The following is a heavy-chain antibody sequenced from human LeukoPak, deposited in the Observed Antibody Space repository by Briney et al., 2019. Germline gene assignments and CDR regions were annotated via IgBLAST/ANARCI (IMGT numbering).Heavy chain of an antibody. CDR1: GFTFSSYG. D-gene: IGHD3-22*01. Sequence: GGFLRLSCAASGFTFSSYGMHWVRQAPGKGLEWVAFIRYDGSNKYYADSVKGRFIISRDNSKTTLYLQMNSLRAEDTAVYYCAKDPRQPRGLWRDSSGYPNYYFDYWGQGTLVTVSS. J-gene: IGHJ4*02. CDR2: IRYDGSNK. CDR3: AKDPRQPRGLWRDSSGYPNYYFDY. V-gene: IGHV3-30*02.